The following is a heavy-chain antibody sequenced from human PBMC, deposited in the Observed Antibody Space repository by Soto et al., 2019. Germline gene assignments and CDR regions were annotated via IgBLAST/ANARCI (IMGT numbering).Heavy chain of an antibody. V-gene: IGHV4-31*03. Sequence: QVQLQESGPGLVKPSQTLSLTCTVSGGSISSGGHYWSWIRQHPGKGLEWIGYISYSGNPYFNPSLTSRLVISVDTSKNQFSLKVTSVTAADTAVYYCARSFTTTTHATWFDPWGQGTLVTVSS. CDR3: ARSFTTTTHATWFDP. CDR2: ISYSGNP. D-gene: IGHD1-1*01. CDR1: GGSISSGGHY. J-gene: IGHJ5*02.